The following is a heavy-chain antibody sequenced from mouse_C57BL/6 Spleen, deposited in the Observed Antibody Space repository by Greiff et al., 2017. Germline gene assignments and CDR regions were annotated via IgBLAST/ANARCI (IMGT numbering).Heavy chain of an antibody. CDR2: IYPGNSDT. CDR3: TSTELGHYYAMDD. J-gene: IGHJ4*01. V-gene: IGHV1-5*01. D-gene: IGHD4-1*01. CDR1: GYTFTSYW. Sequence: EVQLQQSGTVLARPGASVKMSCKTSGYTFTSYWMHWVKQRPGQGLEWIGAIYPGNSDTSYNQQFKGKAKLTAVTSASTAYMQRSSLTNEDSAVYYCTSTELGHYYAMDDWGQGTSVTVSS.